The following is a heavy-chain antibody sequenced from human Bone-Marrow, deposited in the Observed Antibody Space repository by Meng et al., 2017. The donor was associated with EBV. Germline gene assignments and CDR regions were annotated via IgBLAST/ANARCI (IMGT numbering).Heavy chain of an antibody. J-gene: IGHJ4*02. CDR2: IYDGGTT. CDR1: GASVSGGTYH. D-gene: IGHD3-10*01. V-gene: IGHV4-61*01. CDR3: AKSRSSTPGVVDY. Sequence: QGEPQGSGPGLVTPWETLALTCTVSGASVSGGTYHWSWIRQPPGKELEWIGYIYDGGTTIYNPSLKSRVTILVDASKNQFSLKLSSVTTADTAVYYCAKSRSSTPGVVDYWGQGTLVTVSS.